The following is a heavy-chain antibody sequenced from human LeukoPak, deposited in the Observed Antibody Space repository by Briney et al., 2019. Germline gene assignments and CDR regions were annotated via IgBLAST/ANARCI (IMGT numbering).Heavy chain of an antibody. Sequence: GGSLRLSCVASGFTFSSFAINWVRQAPGKGLERVSGISGSGYTTYYADSVRGRFSISRDNSRNTLSLQMSSLRAEDTAVYYCAKARSLTCGGDCYQIDYWGQGTLVIVSS. V-gene: IGHV3-23*01. CDR2: ISGSGYTT. J-gene: IGHJ4*02. D-gene: IGHD2-21*02. CDR3: AKARSLTCGGDCYQIDY. CDR1: GFTFSSFA.